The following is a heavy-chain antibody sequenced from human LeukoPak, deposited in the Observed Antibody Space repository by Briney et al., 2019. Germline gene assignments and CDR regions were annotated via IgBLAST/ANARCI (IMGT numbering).Heavy chain of an antibody. V-gene: IGHV1-69*05. CDR1: GGTFSSYA. CDR2: IIPIFGTA. D-gene: IGHD5-18*01. CDR3: ARDRGRGYSYDYDLDY. J-gene: IGHJ4*02. Sequence: SVKVSCKASGGTFSSYAISWVRQAPGQGLEWMGRIIPIFGTANYAQKFQGRVTITTDESTSTAYMELSSLRSEDTAVYYCARDRGRGYSYDYDLDYWGQGTLVTVSS.